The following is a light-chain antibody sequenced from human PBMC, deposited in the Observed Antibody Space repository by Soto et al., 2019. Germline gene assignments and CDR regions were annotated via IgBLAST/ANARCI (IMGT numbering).Light chain of an antibody. J-gene: IGKJ1*01. CDR2: DAS. CDR1: QTISTW. CDR3: QQYSGYWT. Sequence: DIQMTQSPSTLSASVGDRVTITCRASQTISTWLAWYQQKPGKAPKLLMYDASRLESGVPSTFSGSGSGTEFTRAISSLQPDDVATYYCQQYSGYWTFGQGTKVEIK. V-gene: IGKV1-5*01.